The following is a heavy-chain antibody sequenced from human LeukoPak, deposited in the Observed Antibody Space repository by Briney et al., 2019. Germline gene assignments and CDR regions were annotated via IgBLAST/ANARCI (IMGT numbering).Heavy chain of an antibody. CDR2: INAGNGNT. J-gene: IGHJ5*02. V-gene: IGHV1-3*01. D-gene: IGHD3-10*01. CDR3: AVHPDYYYGSGSYHH. Sequence: GASVKVSCKASGYTFSSCAMHRVRQAPGQRLEWMGWINAGNGNTKYSQKFQGRVTITRDTSASTAYMELSSLRSEDTAVYYCAVHPDYYYGSGSYHHWGQGTLVTVSS. CDR1: GYTFSSCA.